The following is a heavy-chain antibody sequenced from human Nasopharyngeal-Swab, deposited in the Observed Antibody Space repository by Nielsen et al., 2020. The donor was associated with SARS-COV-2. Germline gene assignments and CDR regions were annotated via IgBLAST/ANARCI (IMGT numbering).Heavy chain of an antibody. D-gene: IGHD3-10*01. CDR1: GGTFSSYA. Sequence: SVKVSCKASGGTFSSYAISWVRQAPGQGLEWMGGIIPIFGTANYAQKFQGRVTITADESTSTAYMELSSLRSEDTAVYYCARDSVVRGNFDYWGQGTLVTVSS. CDR3: ARDSVVRGNFDY. V-gene: IGHV1-69*13. CDR2: IIPIFGTA. J-gene: IGHJ4*02.